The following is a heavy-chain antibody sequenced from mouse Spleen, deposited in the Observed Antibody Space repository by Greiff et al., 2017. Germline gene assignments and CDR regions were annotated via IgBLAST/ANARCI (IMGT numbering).Heavy chain of an antibody. V-gene: IGHV1-19*01. CDR2: INPYNGGT. Sequence: VQLQQSGPVLVKPGASVKMSCKASGYTFTDYYMNWVKQSHGKSLEWIGVINPYNGGTSYNQKFKGKATLTVDKSSSTAYMELNSLTSEDSAVYYCARGRTGAMDYWGQGTSVTVSS. D-gene: IGHD3-3*01. CDR3: ARGRTGAMDY. CDR1: GYTFTDYY. J-gene: IGHJ4*01.